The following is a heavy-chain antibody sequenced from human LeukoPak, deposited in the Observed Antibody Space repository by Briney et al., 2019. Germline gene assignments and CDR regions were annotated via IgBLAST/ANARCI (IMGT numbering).Heavy chain of an antibody. V-gene: IGHV3-53*01. CDR3: ARGLAAAGRRGVDY. D-gene: IGHD6-13*01. Sequence: PGGSLRLSCAASGFTVSSNYMSWVRQAPGKGLEWVSVIYSGGSTYYADSVKGRFTISRDNSKNTLYLQMNSLRAEDTAVYYRARGLAAAGRRGVDYWGQGTLVTVSS. J-gene: IGHJ4*02. CDR1: GFTVSSNY. CDR2: IYSGGST.